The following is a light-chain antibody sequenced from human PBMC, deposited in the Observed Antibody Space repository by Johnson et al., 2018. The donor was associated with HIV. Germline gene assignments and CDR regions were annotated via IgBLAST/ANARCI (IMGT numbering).Light chain of an antibody. J-gene: IGLJ1*01. CDR1: RSNMGNNY. V-gene: IGLV1-51*01. Sequence: QSVLTQPPSVSAAPGQRVTISCSGSRSNMGNNYVSWYQQLPGAAPKLLIYDNNKRPSGIPDRFSGSKSGTSATLDIAGLQTGDEAHYYCGTWDSSLSAGVFGPGTKVSVL. CDR3: GTWDSSLSAGV. CDR2: DNN.